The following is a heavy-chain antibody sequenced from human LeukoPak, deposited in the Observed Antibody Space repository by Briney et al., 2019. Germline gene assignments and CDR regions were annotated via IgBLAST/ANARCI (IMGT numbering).Heavy chain of an antibody. D-gene: IGHD6-13*01. Sequence: SETLSLTCAVSGGSFSSSSYYWGWIRQPPGKGLEWIGSIYYSGSTYYNPSLKSRVTISVDTSKNQFSLKLSSVTAADTAVYYCASQSLERYSGSWYYFDYWGQGTLATVSS. CDR3: ASQSLERYSGSWYYFDY. J-gene: IGHJ4*02. CDR1: GGSFSSSSYY. CDR2: IYYSGST. V-gene: IGHV4-39*01.